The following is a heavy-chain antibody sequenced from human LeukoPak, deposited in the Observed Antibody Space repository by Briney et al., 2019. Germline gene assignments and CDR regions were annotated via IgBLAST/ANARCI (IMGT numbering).Heavy chain of an antibody. CDR1: GYTFTGYY. V-gene: IGHV1-2*02. CDR2: INPNSGDT. J-gene: IGHJ5*02. CDR3: ARDRGAEGVGATTLWFDP. D-gene: IGHD1-26*01. Sequence: EASVKVSCKASGYTFTGYYLHWVRQAPGQGLEWMGWINPNSGDTDYAQKFQGRVTMTRDTSISTVYMELSSLRSDDTAVYYCARDRGAEGVGATTLWFDPWGQGTLVTVSS.